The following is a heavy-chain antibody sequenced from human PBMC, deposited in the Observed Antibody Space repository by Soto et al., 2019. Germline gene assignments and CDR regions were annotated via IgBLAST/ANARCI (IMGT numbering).Heavy chain of an antibody. CDR2: IDYSGST. V-gene: IGHV4-39*02. CDR1: GGTIRSSNYY. Sequence: SETLSLTCTVSGGTIRSSNYYWAWIRQPPGKGLEWIGSIDYSGSTYYNPSLKSRVTISVDTSKNHFSLKLGSVTAADTDLYYCSRRAPEGFDPWGQGTLVTVSS. CDR3: SRRAPEGFDP. J-gene: IGHJ5*02.